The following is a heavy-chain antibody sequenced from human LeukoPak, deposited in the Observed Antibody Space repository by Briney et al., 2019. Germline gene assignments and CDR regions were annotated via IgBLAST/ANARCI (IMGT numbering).Heavy chain of an antibody. CDR2: INHSGST. CDR1: GFTFSSYA. J-gene: IGHJ4*02. CDR3: ARGRWLQAKVLADY. V-gene: IGHV4-34*01. D-gene: IGHD5-24*01. Sequence: GSLRLSCAASGFTFSSYAMSWVRQAPGKGLEWIGEINHSGSTNYNPSLKSRVTISVDTSKNQFSLKLSSVTAADTAVYYCARGRWLQAKVLADYWGQGTLVTVSS.